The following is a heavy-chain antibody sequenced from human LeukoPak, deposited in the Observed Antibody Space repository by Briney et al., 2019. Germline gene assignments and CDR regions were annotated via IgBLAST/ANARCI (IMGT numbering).Heavy chain of an antibody. V-gene: IGHV3-66*01. CDR1: GFTVSSSY. Sequence: PGGSLRLSCGTSGFTVSSSYMNWVRQAPGKGLEWVSVIYSGGNTYYADSVKGRFTISRDTSKNTLYLQMNSLRAEDTVVYYCAKNGPYYDSSGPDYFDYWGQGTLVTVSS. D-gene: IGHD3-22*01. CDR3: AKNGPYYDSSGPDYFDY. J-gene: IGHJ4*02. CDR2: IYSGGNT.